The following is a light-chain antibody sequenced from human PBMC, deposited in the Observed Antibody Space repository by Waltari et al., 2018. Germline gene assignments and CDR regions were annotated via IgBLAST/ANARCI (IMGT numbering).Light chain of an antibody. CDR1: QSCLDHSKDRNQ. Sequence: DIVMTQSPDSLAVSLREKGTINCKSSQSCLDHSKDRNQLAWYQQKPGQPPKLLIYWASTRESGVPARFSGSGSGTDFTLTISSLQAEDLVVYFCQQYYSSPRTFGQGTKVEIK. V-gene: IGKV4-1*01. CDR3: QQYYSSPRT. J-gene: IGKJ1*01. CDR2: WAS.